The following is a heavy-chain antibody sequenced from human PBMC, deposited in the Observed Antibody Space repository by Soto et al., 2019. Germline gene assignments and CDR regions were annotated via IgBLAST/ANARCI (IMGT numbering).Heavy chain of an antibody. V-gene: IGHV4-34*01. Sequence: KTSETLSLTCAVYGGSFSGFYWSWIRQPPGKGLEWIGEINHSGSTNYNPSLKSRLTISVDTSKNQFSLKLSSVTAADTAVYYCARGVQRRGAGCWGQGTLVTVSS. CDR3: ARGVQRRGAGC. CDR1: GGSFSGFY. D-gene: IGHD1-1*01. J-gene: IGHJ4*02. CDR2: INHSGST.